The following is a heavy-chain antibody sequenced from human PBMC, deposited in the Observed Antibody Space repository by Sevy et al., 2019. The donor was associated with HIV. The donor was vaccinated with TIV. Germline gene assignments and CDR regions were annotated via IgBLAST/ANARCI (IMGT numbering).Heavy chain of an antibody. CDR1: GFTVSGNY. CDR2: IFSGGNT. V-gene: IGHV3-66*01. Sequence: GGCLRLSCAASGFTVSGNYMSWVRQAPGKGLEWVSGIFSGGNTHFADSVKGRFTISRDNSKNTLSLQMNSLSAEDTAVYYWARAVEDYSDSSAWDWYFDLWGRGTLVTVSS. D-gene: IGHD3-22*01. J-gene: IGHJ2*01. CDR3: ARAVEDYSDSSAWDWYFDL.